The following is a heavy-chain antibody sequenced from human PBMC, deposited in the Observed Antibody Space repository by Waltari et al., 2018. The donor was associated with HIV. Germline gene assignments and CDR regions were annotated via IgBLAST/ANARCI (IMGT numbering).Heavy chain of an antibody. CDR3: ATSYYFNMDV. Sequence: EVQLVQSGAEVKKPGASLKISCMGSGYRCNNYWIGWVRQMPGNGLELMGIIYPGDSETRYSPSFQGQVTISVDKSISTAYLQWSSLKASDTAMYFCATSYYFNMDVWGQGTTVTVSS. CDR2: IYPGDSET. J-gene: IGHJ6*02. CDR1: GYRCNNYW. V-gene: IGHV5-51*01.